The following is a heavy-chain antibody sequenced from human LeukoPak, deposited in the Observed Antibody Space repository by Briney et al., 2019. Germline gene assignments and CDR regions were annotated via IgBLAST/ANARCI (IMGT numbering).Heavy chain of an antibody. V-gene: IGHV3-48*04. Sequence: GGSLRLSCAASGFTFSSYSMNWVRQAPGKGLEWVSYVSSSSTIYYADSVKGRFTISRDNAENSLYLQMNSLRAEDTAVYYCARAKRCFDYWGQGTLVTVSS. D-gene: IGHD1-1*01. J-gene: IGHJ4*02. CDR2: VSSSSTI. CDR3: ARAKRCFDY. CDR1: GFTFSSYS.